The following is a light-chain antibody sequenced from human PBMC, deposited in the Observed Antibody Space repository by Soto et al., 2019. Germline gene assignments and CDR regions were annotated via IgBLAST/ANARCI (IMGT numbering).Light chain of an antibody. J-gene: IGKJ1*01. CDR3: HQRQSWPRT. V-gene: IGKV3-11*01. Sequence: EIVMTQSPATLSVSPGERATLSCRASQSVSIDLAWYQQTPGRAPRLLIYGASNRATGIPARFSGSGSETDFTLTISDVEPEDFAVYYCHQRQSWPRTFGQGTKVDIK. CDR2: GAS. CDR1: QSVSID.